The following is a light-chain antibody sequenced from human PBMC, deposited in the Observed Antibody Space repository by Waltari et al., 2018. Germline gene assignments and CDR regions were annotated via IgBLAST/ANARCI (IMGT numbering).Light chain of an antibody. CDR2: DVS. Sequence: EIVLTQSPATLSLSPGERATLSCRASQSVSSDLGVYQQKPGQAPRVLIYDVSKRATGTPARFSGSGSGTDFTLTISSLEPEDSAVYYCQQRRSWPLTFGGGTKVEIK. V-gene: IGKV3-11*01. CDR3: QQRRSWPLT. J-gene: IGKJ4*01. CDR1: QSVSSD.